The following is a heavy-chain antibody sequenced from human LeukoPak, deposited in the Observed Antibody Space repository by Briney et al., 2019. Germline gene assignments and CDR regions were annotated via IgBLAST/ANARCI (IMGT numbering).Heavy chain of an antibody. J-gene: IGHJ4*02. CDR3: ARGGAYYYDSSGYYYAHQLNY. D-gene: IGHD3-22*01. CDR1: GGSISSYY. V-gene: IGHV4-4*07. Sequence: PSETLSLTCTVSGGSISSYYWSWIRQPSGKGLEWIGRIYTSGSTNYNPALKSRVTMSGDTSTNQFSLKLSSVTAADTAVYYCARGGAYYYDSSGYYYAHQLNYWGQGTLVTVSS. CDR2: IYTSGST.